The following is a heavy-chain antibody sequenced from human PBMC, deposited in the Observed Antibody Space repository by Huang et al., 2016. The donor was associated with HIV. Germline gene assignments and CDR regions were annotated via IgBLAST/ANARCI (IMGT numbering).Heavy chain of an antibody. CDR2: ISYDGSNK. CDR3: ASPLSSVTTSPDAFDI. D-gene: IGHD4-17*01. J-gene: IGHJ3*02. CDR1: GFTFSSYG. Sequence: QMQLVESGGGVVQPGRSLRLSCAASGFTFSSYGMHWVRQAPGKGLEWVAVISYDGSNKYYADSVKGRFTISRDNSKNTLYLQMNSRRAEDTAVYYCASPLSSVTTSPDAFDIWGQGTMVTVSS. V-gene: IGHV3-30*03.